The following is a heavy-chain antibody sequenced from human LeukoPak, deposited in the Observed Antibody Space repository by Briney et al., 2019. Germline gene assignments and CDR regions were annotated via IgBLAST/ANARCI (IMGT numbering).Heavy chain of an antibody. CDR2: FYYGGST. J-gene: IGHJ4*02. D-gene: IGHD3-10*01. Sequence: SETLSLTCTVSGGSISSYFWSWIRQPPGKGLEWIAYFYYGGSTNYNPSLKSRVTISADTSKNQFSLKLSSVTAADTAVYYCARTTYYYGSGSYYYFDYWGQGTLVTVSS. CDR1: GGSISSYF. CDR3: ARTTYYYGSGSYYYFDY. V-gene: IGHV4-59*01.